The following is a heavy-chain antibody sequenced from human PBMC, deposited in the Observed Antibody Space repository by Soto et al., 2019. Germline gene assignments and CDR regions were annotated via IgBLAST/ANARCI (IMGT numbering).Heavy chain of an antibody. V-gene: IGHV4-31*03. Sequence: SETLSLTCTVSGGSMRSGGYYWSWIRQHPGKGLEWIGYIYYSGSTYYNPSLKSRVTISVDTSKNQFSLKLSSVTAADTAVYYCARSGYSYGPNPLLYWGQGTLVTVSS. CDR3: ARSGYSYGPNPLLY. D-gene: IGHD5-18*01. J-gene: IGHJ4*02. CDR1: GGSMRSGGYY. CDR2: IYYSGST.